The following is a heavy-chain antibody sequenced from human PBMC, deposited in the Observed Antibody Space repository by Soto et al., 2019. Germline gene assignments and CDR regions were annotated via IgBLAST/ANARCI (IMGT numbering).Heavy chain of an antibody. CDR1: GYTFTSYG. J-gene: IGHJ4*02. CDR3: ARSYYDSSGYYGGGDY. D-gene: IGHD3-22*01. V-gene: IGHV1-18*01. Sequence: ASVKVSCKASGYTFTSYGISWVRQAPGQGLEWMGWISAYNGNTNYAQKLQGRVTMTTDTSTSTAYMGLRSLRSDDTAVYYCARSYYDSSGYYGGGDYWGQGTLVTVSS. CDR2: ISAYNGNT.